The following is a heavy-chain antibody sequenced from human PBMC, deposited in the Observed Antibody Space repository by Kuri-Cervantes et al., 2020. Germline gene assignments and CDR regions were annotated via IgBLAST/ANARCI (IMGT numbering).Heavy chain of an antibody. V-gene: IGHV4-59*01. J-gene: IGHJ4*02. CDR2: IYYSGST. CDR3: VSGPRAAWFGELYFDY. CDR1: GFTFSDYY. D-gene: IGHD3-10*01. Sequence: ESLEIPCSASGFTFSDYYMSWIRQAPGKGLEWIGYIYYSGSTNYNPSLKSRVTISVDTSKNQFSLKLSSVTAADTAVYYCVSGPRAAWFGELYFDYWGQGTLVTVSS.